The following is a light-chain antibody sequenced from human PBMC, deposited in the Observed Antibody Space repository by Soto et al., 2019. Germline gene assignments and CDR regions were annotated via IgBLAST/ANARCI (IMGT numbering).Light chain of an antibody. CDR2: STD. CDR3: LLYYGGAVV. Sequence: QAVVTQEPSLTVSARGTVTRTCASSTGAVTSDNYANWLQQKPGQAPRALIYSTDTKHSWTPARFSGSLLGGKAALTLSPVQPEDEADYYCLLYYGGAVVFGGGTKLTVL. V-gene: IGLV7-43*01. J-gene: IGLJ2*01. CDR1: TGAVTSDNY.